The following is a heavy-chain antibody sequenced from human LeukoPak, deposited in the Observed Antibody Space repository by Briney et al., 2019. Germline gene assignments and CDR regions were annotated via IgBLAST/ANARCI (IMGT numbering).Heavy chain of an antibody. J-gene: IGHJ6*02. CDR2: INSDGSST. D-gene: IGHD3-10*01. CDR1: GFTFSSYW. V-gene: IGHV3-74*01. Sequence: GGSLRLSCAASGFTFSSYWMHWVRQAPGKGLVWVSRINSDGSSTSYADSVKGRFTISRDNAKNTLYLQMNSLRAEDTAVYYCARDELHVLLWFGELSGMDVWGQGTTVTVSS. CDR3: ARDELHVLLWFGELSGMDV.